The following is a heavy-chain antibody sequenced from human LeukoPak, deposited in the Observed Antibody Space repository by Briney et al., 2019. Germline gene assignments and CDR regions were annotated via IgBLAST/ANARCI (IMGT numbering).Heavy chain of an antibody. Sequence: GGSLRLSCAASGFTFSSYSMNWVRQAPGKGLEWVSSISSSSSYIYYADSVKGRFTISRDNAKNSLYLQMNSLRAEDTAVYYCARDLDVWSGHWDYWGQGTLVTVSS. CDR1: GFTFSSYS. J-gene: IGHJ4*02. V-gene: IGHV3-21*01. CDR3: ARDLDVWSGHWDY. D-gene: IGHD3-3*01. CDR2: ISSSSSYI.